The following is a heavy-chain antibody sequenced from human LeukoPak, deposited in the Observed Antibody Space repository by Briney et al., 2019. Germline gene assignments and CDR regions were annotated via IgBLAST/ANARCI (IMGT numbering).Heavy chain of an antibody. V-gene: IGHV7-4-1*02. D-gene: IGHD3-22*01. CDR1: GYTFTSYA. CDR2: INTNTGNP. Sequence: GASVKVSCKASGYTFTSYAMNWVRQAPGQGLEWMGWINTNTGNPTYAQGFTGRFVFSLDTSVSTAYLQISSLKAEDTAVYYCARDVTYYYDSSGWFDPWGQGTLVTVSS. CDR3: ARDVTYYYDSSGWFDP. J-gene: IGHJ5*02.